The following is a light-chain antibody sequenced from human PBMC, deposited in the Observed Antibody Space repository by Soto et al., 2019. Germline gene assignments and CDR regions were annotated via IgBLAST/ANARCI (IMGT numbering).Light chain of an antibody. V-gene: IGLV2-8*01. CDR3: SSYAGNYNLV. Sequence: QSALTQPPSASGSPGQSVTISCTGSGSDIASYNSVSWYQRHPGKAPKLMIYDVNKRPSGVPDRFSGSKSGNTASLTVSGLQAEDEADYYCSSYAGNYNLVFGGGTKVTVL. CDR2: DVN. J-gene: IGLJ2*01. CDR1: GSDIASYNS.